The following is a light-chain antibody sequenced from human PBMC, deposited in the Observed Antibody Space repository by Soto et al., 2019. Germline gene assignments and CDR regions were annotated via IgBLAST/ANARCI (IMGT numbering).Light chain of an antibody. J-gene: IGKJ4*01. CDR3: LQDYNYPLT. V-gene: IGKV1-6*01. CDR2: AAS. Sequence: IQMTQSPSMLSASLGYRCTIACRASQSIRRWLAWYQQKPGKAPKLLIYAASSLQSGVPSRFSGSGSGTDFTLTISSLQPEDFATYYCLQDYNYPLTFGGGTKVAIK. CDR1: QSIRRW.